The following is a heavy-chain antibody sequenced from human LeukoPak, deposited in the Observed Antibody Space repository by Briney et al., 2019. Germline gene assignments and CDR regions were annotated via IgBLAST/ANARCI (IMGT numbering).Heavy chain of an antibody. CDR3: ARDLGNSGWYTFDY. CDR1: GDSVSGNNGA. CDR2: TYYRSKWYN. J-gene: IGHJ4*02. V-gene: IGHV6-1*01. D-gene: IGHD6-19*01. Sequence: SQTLSVTCAISGDSVSGNNGAWNWIRQSPSRGLEWLGRTYYRSKWYNDYAESMKGRITINSDTSKNQFSLQLNPVTPEDTAVYYCARDLGNSGWYTFDYWGQGTLVTVSS.